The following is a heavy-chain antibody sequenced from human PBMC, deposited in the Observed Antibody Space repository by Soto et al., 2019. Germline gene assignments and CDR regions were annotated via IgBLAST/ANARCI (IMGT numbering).Heavy chain of an antibody. CDR2: ISSSSSHT. J-gene: IGHJ4*02. V-gene: IGHV3-11*05. CDR3: ARDRAHSPWDYYDSSATSPPPVDY. D-gene: IGHD3-22*01. CDR1: GFTFSDYY. Sequence: PGGSLRLSCAASGFTFSDYYMSWIRQAPGKGLEWVSYISSSSSHTNYADSVKGRFTISRDNAKNSLYLQMNSLRAEDTAVYYCARDRAHSPWDYYDSSATSPPPVDYWGQGTLVTVS.